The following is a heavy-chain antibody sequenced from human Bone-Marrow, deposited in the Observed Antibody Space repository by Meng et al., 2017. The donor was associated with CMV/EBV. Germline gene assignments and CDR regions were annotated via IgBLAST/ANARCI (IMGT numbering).Heavy chain of an antibody. CDR1: GFTFSSYS. Sequence: GGSLRLSCAASGFTFSSYSMNWVRPAPGKGLEWVSSISSSSSYIYYADSVKGRFTISRDDSKSIAYLKMNSLKTEDTAVYYCTRVLTYDFWSGYLAAGGMDVWGQGTTVTVSS. CDR2: ISSSSSYI. J-gene: IGHJ6*02. V-gene: IGHV3-21*03. CDR3: TRVLTYDFWSGYLAAGGMDV. D-gene: IGHD3-3*01.